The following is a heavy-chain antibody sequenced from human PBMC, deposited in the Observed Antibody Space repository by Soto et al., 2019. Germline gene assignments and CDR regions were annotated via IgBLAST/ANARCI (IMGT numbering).Heavy chain of an antibody. Sequence: QVQLQQWGAGLLKPSETLSLTCAVYGGSFSGYYWSWIRQPPGKGLEWIGEINHSGSTNYNPSLKSRVTISVDTSKNQYSLKLSSVTAADTAVYYCARGPYYYDSRGFDYWGQGTLVTVSS. CDR1: GGSFSGYY. J-gene: IGHJ4*02. CDR3: ARGPYYYDSRGFDY. CDR2: INHSGST. V-gene: IGHV4-34*01. D-gene: IGHD3-22*01.